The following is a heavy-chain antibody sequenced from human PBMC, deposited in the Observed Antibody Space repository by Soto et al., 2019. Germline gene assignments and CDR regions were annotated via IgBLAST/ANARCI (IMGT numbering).Heavy chain of an antibody. D-gene: IGHD5-18*01. CDR2: ISYDGGLQ. CDR1: GFTFTSYG. CDR3: VSDRGYGHASVPYS. V-gene: IGHV3-30*03. J-gene: IGHJ4*02. Sequence: QAHLVESGGGVXQPXXXXRLSCAASGFTFTSYGMHWVRQAPGTRLEWVAVISYDGGLQHYADSVKGRFTISRDNSKNMVLLQMNSLRAEDTAVYYCVSDRGYGHASVPYSWGQGTLVSVSS.